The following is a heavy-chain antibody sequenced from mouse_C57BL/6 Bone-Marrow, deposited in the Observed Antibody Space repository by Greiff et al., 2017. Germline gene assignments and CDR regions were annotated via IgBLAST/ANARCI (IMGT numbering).Heavy chain of an antibody. CDR1: GFTFSDYG. J-gene: IGHJ1*03. CDR3: ARNNGSSFRYFDV. D-gene: IGHD1-1*01. CDR2: ISSGSSTI. V-gene: IGHV5-17*01. Sequence: EVMLVESGGGLVKPGGSLKLSCAASGFTFSDYGMHWVRQAPEKGLEWVAYISSGSSTIYYADTVKGRFTISRDNAKNTLFLQMTSLRSEDTAMYYCARNNGSSFRYFDVWGTGTTVTASS.